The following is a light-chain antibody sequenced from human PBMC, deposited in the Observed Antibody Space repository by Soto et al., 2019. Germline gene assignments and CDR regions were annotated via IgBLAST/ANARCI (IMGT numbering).Light chain of an antibody. CDR3: HHYVTWPLT. V-gene: IGKV3-15*01. Sequence: EIVLTQSPGTLSLSPGERATLSCRASQSVSSNLAWYQQKPGQTPRLLIYDTSIRATGVPARFSGSRSGAEFTLTTSRLQSEDFAVYSCHHYVTWPLTFAGGTK. CDR2: DTS. J-gene: IGKJ4*01. CDR1: QSVSSN.